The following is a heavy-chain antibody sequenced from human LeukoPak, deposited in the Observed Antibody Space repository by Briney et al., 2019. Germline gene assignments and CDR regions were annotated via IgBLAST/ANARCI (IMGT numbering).Heavy chain of an antibody. V-gene: IGHV1-69*06. Sequence: SVKVSCKASGGTFTSYAISWVGQAPGQGLEWMGGIIPIVGTANDAQKFQGRVTITADKSSSTAYMELSSLRSEDTAVYYCARDETHYGDYADAFDIWGQGTMVTVSS. J-gene: IGHJ3*02. CDR1: GGTFTSYA. CDR3: ARDETHYGDYADAFDI. CDR2: IIPIVGTA. D-gene: IGHD4-17*01.